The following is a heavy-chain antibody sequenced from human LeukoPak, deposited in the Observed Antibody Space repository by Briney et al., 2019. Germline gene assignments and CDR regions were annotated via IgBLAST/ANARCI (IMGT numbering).Heavy chain of an antibody. CDR1: GFTVSINY. Sequence: PGGSLRLSCAPSGFTVSINYMSWVRQPAGKGLEWVSVNYSGGSTYYADPVKGRFTISRDNSKNSLYLQMNSLRADDTAVYYWARMHYDSSGYYPHSAFDIWGQGTIVTVSS. J-gene: IGHJ3*02. CDR3: ARMHYDSSGYYPHSAFDI. V-gene: IGHV3-53*01. D-gene: IGHD3-22*01. CDR2: NYSGGST.